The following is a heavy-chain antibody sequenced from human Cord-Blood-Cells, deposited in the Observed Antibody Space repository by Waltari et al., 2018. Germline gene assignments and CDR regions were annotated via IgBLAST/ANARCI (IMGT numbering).Heavy chain of an antibody. Sequence: QVQLVQSGAEVKKPGASVKVSCKVSGYTLTELSMHWVRQAPGKGLEWMGVVDAADGKTIYAQKFQGIVTMTEYTSTDTAYVELRSLRSEDTAVDYWALMGRYCSSTSCYHNWFDPWGQGTPVTVSS. J-gene: IGHJ5*02. D-gene: IGHD2-2*01. CDR2: VDAADGKT. CDR3: ALMGRYCSSTSCYHNWFDP. CDR1: GYTLTELS. V-gene: IGHV1-24*01.